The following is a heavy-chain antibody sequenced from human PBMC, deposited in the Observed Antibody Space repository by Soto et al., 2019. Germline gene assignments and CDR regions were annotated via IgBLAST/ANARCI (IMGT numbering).Heavy chain of an antibody. V-gene: IGHV5-51*01. J-gene: IGHJ3*02. CDR1: GYSFTSYW. Sequence: GESLKISCKGSGYSFTSYWIGWVRQMPGKGLEWMGIIYPGDSDTRYSPSFQGQATISANKSISTAYLQWSSLKASDTAMYYCARPSIAAAVDAFDIWGQGTMVTVSS. D-gene: IGHD6-13*01. CDR2: IYPGDSDT. CDR3: ARPSIAAAVDAFDI.